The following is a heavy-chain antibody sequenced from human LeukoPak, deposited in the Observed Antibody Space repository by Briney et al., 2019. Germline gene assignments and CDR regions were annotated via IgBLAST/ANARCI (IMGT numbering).Heavy chain of an antibody. Sequence: PSETLSLTCTVSGGSISSYYWSWIRQPPGKGLEWIGYIYYSGSTNYNPSLKSRVTISVDTSKNQFSLKLSSVTAADTAVYYCARSRAVASTGNDYWGQGTLVTVSS. CDR1: GGSISSYY. V-gene: IGHV4-59*08. D-gene: IGHD6-19*01. CDR3: ARSRAVASTGNDY. J-gene: IGHJ4*02. CDR2: IYYSGST.